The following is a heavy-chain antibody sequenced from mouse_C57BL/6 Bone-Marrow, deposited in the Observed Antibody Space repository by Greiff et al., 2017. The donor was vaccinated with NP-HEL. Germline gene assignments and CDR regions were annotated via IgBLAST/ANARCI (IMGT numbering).Heavy chain of an antibody. CDR1: GYTFTSYW. CDR3: ASSITTVVATRFAY. Sequence: VQLQQPGAELVKPGASVKLSCKASGYTFTSYWMQWVKQRPGPGLEWIGEIDPSDSYTNYNQKFKGKATLTVDTSSSTAYMQLSSLTSADSAVYYCASSITTVVATRFAYWGQGTLVTVSA. CDR2: IDPSDSYT. V-gene: IGHV1-50*01. J-gene: IGHJ3*01. D-gene: IGHD1-1*01.